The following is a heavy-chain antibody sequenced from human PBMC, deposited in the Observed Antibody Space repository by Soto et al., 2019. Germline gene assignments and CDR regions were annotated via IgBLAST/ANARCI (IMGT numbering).Heavy chain of an antibody. Sequence: EVQLVGSGGGLVQPGGSLRLSCVASGFTFRTYWMTWVRQAPGKGLEWVANIKQDGSEKYYVDSVRGRFAISRDKAKDSLYLQMNSLRVEATAVYYCARDGLYCTYANCRGDAYDVWDQGTMVTVSS. CDR2: IKQDGSEK. D-gene: IGHD2-8*01. CDR3: ARDGLYCTYANCRGDAYDV. CDR1: GFTFRTYW. V-gene: IGHV3-7*04. J-gene: IGHJ3*01.